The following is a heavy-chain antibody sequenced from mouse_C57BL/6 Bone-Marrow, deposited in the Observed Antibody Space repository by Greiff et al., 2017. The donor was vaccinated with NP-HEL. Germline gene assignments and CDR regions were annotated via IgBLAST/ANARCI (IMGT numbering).Heavy chain of an antibody. CDR1: GFTFSSYA. Sequence: EVHLVESGGGLVKPGGSLKLSCAASGFTFSSYAMSWVRQTPEKRLEWVATISDGGSYTYYPDNVKGRFTISRDNAKNNLYLQMSHLKSEDTAMYYCALITTVVAGGFDYWGQGTTLTVSS. CDR2: ISDGGSYT. CDR3: ALITTVVAGGFDY. D-gene: IGHD1-1*01. V-gene: IGHV5-4*01. J-gene: IGHJ2*01.